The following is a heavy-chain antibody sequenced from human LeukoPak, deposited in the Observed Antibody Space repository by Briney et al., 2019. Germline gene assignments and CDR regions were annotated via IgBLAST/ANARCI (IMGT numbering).Heavy chain of an antibody. CDR1: GFTFSDYY. D-gene: IGHD2-21*01. CDR2: IYSGSTTI. V-gene: IGHV3-11*01. CDR3: ARGCLNRYSGC. Sequence: KSGGSLRLSCAASGFTFSDYYMTWIRQAPGKGLEWVSYIYSGSTTISYADSVKGRFTISRDNAKDSLYLQMNSLRAEDTAVSYRARGCLNRYSGCWGQGTLVTVSS. J-gene: IGHJ4*02.